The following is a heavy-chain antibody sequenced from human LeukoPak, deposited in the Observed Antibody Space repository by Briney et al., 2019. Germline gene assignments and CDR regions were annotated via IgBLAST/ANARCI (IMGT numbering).Heavy chain of an antibody. J-gene: IGHJ4*02. CDR2: WTGYSGNT. Sequence: PSETLSLTCTVSGASISSAPYHWSWIRQAPGKGLEWIGQWTGYSGNTDYNPSLKSRATISLDTSKNQFSLRLNSVTTADTAVYFCATHDGGRGGSGYWGQGTLVTVSS. CDR3: ATHDGGRGGSGY. V-gene: IGHV4-30-4*08. D-gene: IGHD2-15*01. CDR1: GASISSAPYH.